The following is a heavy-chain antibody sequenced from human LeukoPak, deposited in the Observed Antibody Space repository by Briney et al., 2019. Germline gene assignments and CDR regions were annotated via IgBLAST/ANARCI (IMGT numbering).Heavy chain of an antibody. J-gene: IGHJ6*03. D-gene: IGHD3-3*01. CDR3: ARESSIFGVVTRSYMDV. CDR2: TRNKAESYKT. V-gene: IGHV3-72*01. CDR1: GFSFSNHY. Sequence: SGGSLRLSCAASGFSFSNHYINWARQTPGKGLEWVGRTRNKAESYKTEYAASVKGRFTISRDDSKKSLFLHMNSLKTEDTAVYYCARESSIFGVVTRSYMDVWGKGTTVTVSS.